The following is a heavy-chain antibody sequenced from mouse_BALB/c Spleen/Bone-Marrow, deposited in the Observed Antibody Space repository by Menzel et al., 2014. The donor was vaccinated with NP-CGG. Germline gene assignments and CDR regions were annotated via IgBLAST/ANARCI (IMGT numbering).Heavy chain of an antibody. CDR3: ARKGWLLFDY. D-gene: IGHD2-3*01. CDR1: GFTFSSYG. V-gene: IGHV5-6-5*01. CDR2: ISGGGST. Sequence: EAKVVESGGGLVKPGGSLKLSCAASGFTFSSYGMSWVRQTPEKRLEWVASISGGGSTYYPDNVKGRFTISRDNARNILYLQMSGLRSEDTAMYYCARKGWLLFDYWGQGTTLTVSS. J-gene: IGHJ2*01.